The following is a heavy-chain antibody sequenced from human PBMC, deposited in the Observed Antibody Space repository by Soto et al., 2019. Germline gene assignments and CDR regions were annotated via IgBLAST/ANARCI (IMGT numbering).Heavy chain of an antibody. Sequence: PGGSLRLSCAASGFTVSSNYMSWVRQAPGKGLEWVSVIYSGGSTYYADSVKGRFTISRDNSKNTLYLQMNSLRAEDTAVYYCAKKGVYDILTGYPDYWGQGTLVTVSS. D-gene: IGHD3-9*01. CDR2: IYSGGST. J-gene: IGHJ4*02. CDR1: GFTVSSNY. CDR3: AKKGVYDILTGYPDY. V-gene: IGHV3-66*01.